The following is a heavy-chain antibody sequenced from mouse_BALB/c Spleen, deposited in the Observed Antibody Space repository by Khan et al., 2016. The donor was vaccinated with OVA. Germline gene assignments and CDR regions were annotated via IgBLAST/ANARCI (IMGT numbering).Heavy chain of an antibody. CDR2: ISYSGST. J-gene: IGHJ4*01. D-gene: IGHD1-1*01. CDR1: GYSITSDYA. V-gene: IGHV3-2*02. Sequence: EAKLEESGPGLVKPSQSLSLTCTVTGYSITSDYAWNWIRQFPGNKLEWMGYISYSGSTSYNPSLKSRISITRDTSKNQFFLQLNSVTTEDTATYYCARGNYYRYAMDYWGQGTSVTVSS. CDR3: ARGNYYRYAMDY.